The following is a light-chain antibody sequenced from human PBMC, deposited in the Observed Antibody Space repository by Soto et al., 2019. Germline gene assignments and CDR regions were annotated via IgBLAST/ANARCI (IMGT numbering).Light chain of an antibody. Sequence: EIVLTQSPGTLSLSPGERATLSCRASQSVSSSLLAWYQQKPGQAPRLLIYGASSRATGIPDRFSGGGSGTDFTLTISRLEPEDFAVYYCQQYGSSPRTFGQGTKLEI. CDR2: GAS. CDR3: QQYGSSPRT. V-gene: IGKV3-20*01. J-gene: IGKJ2*01. CDR1: QSVSSSL.